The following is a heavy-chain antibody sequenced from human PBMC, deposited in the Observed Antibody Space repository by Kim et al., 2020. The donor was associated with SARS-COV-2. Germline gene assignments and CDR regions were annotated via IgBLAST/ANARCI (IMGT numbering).Heavy chain of an antibody. D-gene: IGHD1-20*01. CDR3: AKLSGNSYIDY. CDR2: ITPSGGAT. CDR1: GFTFSSYA. V-gene: IGHV3-23*01. J-gene: IGHJ4*02. Sequence: GGSLRLSCAASGFTFSSYAMNWVRQTPGKGLEWVSGITPSGGATYYADSVKGRFTISRDNSKSTLSLQINSLRAEDTAAYYCAKLSGNSYIDYWGQGVLVTVSS.